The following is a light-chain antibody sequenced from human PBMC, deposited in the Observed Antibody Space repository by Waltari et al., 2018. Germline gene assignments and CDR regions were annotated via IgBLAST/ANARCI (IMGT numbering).Light chain of an antibody. Sequence: DIVMTQSPDSLAVSLGERATIICTSSKSLLHSSNDKNYLSWYQQKSGQPPKLFIYWASTRESGVPDRFSGSGSGTHFTLTINSVQAEDVALYYCQQQDSLPLTFGGGTRLEIK. J-gene: IGKJ4*01. CDR3: QQQDSLPLT. CDR1: KSLLHSSNDKNY. CDR2: WAS. V-gene: IGKV4-1*01.